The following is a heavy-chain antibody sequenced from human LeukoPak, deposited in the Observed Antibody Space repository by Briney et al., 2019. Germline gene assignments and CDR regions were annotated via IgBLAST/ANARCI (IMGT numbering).Heavy chain of an antibody. V-gene: IGHV1-8*03. CDR1: GYTFTSYD. Sequence: ASVKVSCKASGYTFTSYDINWVRQATGQGLEWMGWMNPNSGNTGYAQKFQGRVTITRNTSISTAYMELGSLRSEDTAVYYCARGRYCSSTSCYSRDNWFDPWGQGTLVTVSS. J-gene: IGHJ5*02. CDR2: MNPNSGNT. CDR3: ARGRYCSSTSCYSRDNWFDP. D-gene: IGHD2-2*01.